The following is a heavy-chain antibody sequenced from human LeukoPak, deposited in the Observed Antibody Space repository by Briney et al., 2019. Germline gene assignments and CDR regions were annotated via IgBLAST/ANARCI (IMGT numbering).Heavy chain of an antibody. D-gene: IGHD3-3*01. Sequence: PGGSLRLSCAASGFTFSSYAMSWVRQAPGKGLVWVSRINSDGSSTSYADSVKGRFTISRDNAKNTLYLQMNSLRAEDTAVYYCARVKDFWSGYDLDYWGQGTLVTVSS. J-gene: IGHJ4*02. V-gene: IGHV3-74*01. CDR2: INSDGSST. CDR3: ARVKDFWSGYDLDY. CDR1: GFTFSSYA.